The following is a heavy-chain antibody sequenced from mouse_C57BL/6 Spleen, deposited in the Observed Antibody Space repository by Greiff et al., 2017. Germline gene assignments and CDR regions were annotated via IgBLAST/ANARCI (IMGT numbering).Heavy chain of an antibody. V-gene: IGHV1-80*01. CDR2: IYPGDGDT. D-gene: IGHD1-1*01. J-gene: IGHJ4*01. CDR3: ARSYDGSSLYYAMYY. CDR1: GYAFSSYW. Sequence: VQLQQSGAVLVKPGASVKISCKASGYAFSSYWMNWVKPRSGKGLEWIGQIYPGDGDTNYNGKFKGKATLTADKSSSTAYMQLSSLTSEDSAVYFCARSYDGSSLYYAMYYWGQGTSVTVSS.